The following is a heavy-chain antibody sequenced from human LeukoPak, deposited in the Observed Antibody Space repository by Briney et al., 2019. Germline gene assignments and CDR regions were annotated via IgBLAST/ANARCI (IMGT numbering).Heavy chain of an antibody. J-gene: IGHJ5*02. CDR1: GYSLISYW. Sequence: NRGESLKISCKGSGYSLISYWIGWVRQMPGKGLEWMGIIYPGDSDTRYSPSFQGQVTISADKSISTAYLQWSSLKASDTAMYYCASQCSSTSCYGGGLDPWGQGTLVTVSS. V-gene: IGHV5-51*01. D-gene: IGHD2-2*01. CDR2: IYPGDSDT. CDR3: ASQCSSTSCYGGGLDP.